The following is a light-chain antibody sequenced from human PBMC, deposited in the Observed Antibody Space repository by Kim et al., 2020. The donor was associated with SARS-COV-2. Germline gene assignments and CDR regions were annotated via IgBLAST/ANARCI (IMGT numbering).Light chain of an antibody. CDR2: EVT. CDR3: SSYTSISTWV. Sequence: QSALTQPASVSGSPGQSITISCTGTSGDVGGHNHVSWYEQHPGKAPKLMIYEVTKRPSGVSHRFSGSKSGNTASLTISGLQAEDEADYYCSSYTSISTWVFGGGTQLTVL. CDR1: SGDVGGHNH. V-gene: IGLV2-14*01. J-gene: IGLJ3*02.